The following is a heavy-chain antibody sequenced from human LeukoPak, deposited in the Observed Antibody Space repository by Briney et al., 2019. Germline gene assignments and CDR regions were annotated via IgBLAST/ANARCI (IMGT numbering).Heavy chain of an antibody. CDR3: AKDKEWLTSDGVKDY. CDR2: ISYDGSNK. J-gene: IGHJ4*02. CDR1: GFTFSSYG. V-gene: IGHV3-30*18. D-gene: IGHD6-19*01. Sequence: GGSLGLSCAASGFTFSSYGMHWVRQAPGKGLEWVAVISYDGSNKYYADSVKGRFTISRDNSKNTLYLQMNSLRAEDTAVYYCAKDKEWLTSDGVKDYWGQGTLVTVSS.